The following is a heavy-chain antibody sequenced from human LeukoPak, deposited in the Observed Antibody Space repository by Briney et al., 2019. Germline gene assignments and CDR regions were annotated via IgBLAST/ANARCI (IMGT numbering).Heavy chain of an antibody. V-gene: IGHV4-59*08. CDR3: ARSQDGRYDSSGYYFDH. J-gene: IGHJ4*02. CDR1: GGSISSYY. CDR2: IYYSGST. D-gene: IGHD3-22*01. Sequence: NTSETLSLTCTVSGGSISSYYWSWIRQPPGKGLEWIGCIYYSGSTNYNPSLKSRVTISVDTSKNQFSLKLTSMTAADTAVYFCARSQDGRYDSSGYYFDHWGQGILVTVSS.